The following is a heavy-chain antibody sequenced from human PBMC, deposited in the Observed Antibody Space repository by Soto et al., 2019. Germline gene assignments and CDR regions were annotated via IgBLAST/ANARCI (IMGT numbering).Heavy chain of an antibody. J-gene: IGHJ4*02. Sequence: EVQLLESGGGLVQPGGSLRLSCAASGFTFSSYAMSWVRQAPGKGPEWVSAISGSGGSTYYADSVKGRFTISRDNSKNTLYLQMNSLRAEDTAVYYCAKDGFVAGNYFDYWGQGTLVTVSS. D-gene: IGHD6-19*01. CDR2: ISGSGGST. CDR1: GFTFSSYA. CDR3: AKDGFVAGNYFDY. V-gene: IGHV3-23*01.